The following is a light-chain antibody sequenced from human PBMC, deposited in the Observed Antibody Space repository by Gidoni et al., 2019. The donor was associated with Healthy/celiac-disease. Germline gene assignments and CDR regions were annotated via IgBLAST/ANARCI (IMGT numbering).Light chain of an antibody. CDR2: EGS. J-gene: IGLJ2*01. V-gene: IGLV2-23*01. CDR3: CSYAGSSTL. Sequence: QSALTQPASVSGSPGQSITISCTGTRSDVGSYNLVSWYQQHPGKAPKLMIYEGSKLSSGVSNRFSGSKSGNTASLTISGLQAEDEADYYCCSYAGSSTLFGGGTKLTVL. CDR1: RSDVGSYNL.